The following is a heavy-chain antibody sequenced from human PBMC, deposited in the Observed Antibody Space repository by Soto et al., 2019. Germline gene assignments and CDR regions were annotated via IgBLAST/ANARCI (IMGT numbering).Heavy chain of an antibody. CDR3: SKSIPYYDILTGWGSYNWFDP. Sequence: EVQLLESGGGLVQPGGSLRLSCAASGFTFSSYAMSWVRQAPGKGLEWVSAISGSGGSTYYADSVKGRFTISRDNSKNTLYLQMNSLTAEDTAVYHCSKSIPYYDILTGWGSYNWFDPWGQGTLVTVSS. CDR2: ISGSGGST. J-gene: IGHJ5*02. D-gene: IGHD3-9*01. V-gene: IGHV3-23*01. CDR1: GFTFSSYA.